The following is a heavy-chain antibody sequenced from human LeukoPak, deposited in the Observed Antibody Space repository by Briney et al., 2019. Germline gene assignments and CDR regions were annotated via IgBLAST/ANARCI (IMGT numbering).Heavy chain of an antibody. Sequence: GGPLRLSCAASGFTFSTYWMSWVRQAPGKGLEWVANINQDGSATNYVDSAKGRFIVSRDNAKNSVFLQMSSLRAEDTAVYYCAIAAGWEQAYWGPGTLVTVSS. CDR2: INQDGSAT. V-gene: IGHV3-7*01. D-gene: IGHD1-26*01. CDR3: AIAAGWEQAY. J-gene: IGHJ4*02. CDR1: GFTFSTYW.